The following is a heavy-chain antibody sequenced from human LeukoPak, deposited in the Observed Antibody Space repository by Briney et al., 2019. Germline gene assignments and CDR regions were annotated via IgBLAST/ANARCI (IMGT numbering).Heavy chain of an antibody. V-gene: IGHV4-31*03. CDR1: GDSISSDGSY. CDR3: ARGDILTGYSY. D-gene: IGHD3-9*01. Sequence: SQTLSLTCTVSGDSISSDGSYWTWIRQHPGKGLEWIGYVYYSGSTLYSPSLKSRVSMAVDTSKNQFSLKLSSVTAADTAVYYCARGDILTGYSYWGQGTLVTVSS. J-gene: IGHJ4*02. CDR2: VYYSGST.